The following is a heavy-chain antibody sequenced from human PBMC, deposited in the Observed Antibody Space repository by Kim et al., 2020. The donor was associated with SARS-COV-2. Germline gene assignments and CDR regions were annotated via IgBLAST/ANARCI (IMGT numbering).Heavy chain of an antibody. CDR2: IDEDGRDK. V-gene: IGHV3-7*03. D-gene: IGHD3-16*01. CDR3: VGEEGEGY. J-gene: IGHJ4*02. Sequence: GGSLRLSCAASGFTFTNHWMSWVRQAPGKGLEWVANIDEDGRDKNYVDSVTGRFSISRDNAKNSVELQMNSLRVEDTAVYYCVGEEGEGYWGQGALVTVSS. CDR1: GFTFTNHW.